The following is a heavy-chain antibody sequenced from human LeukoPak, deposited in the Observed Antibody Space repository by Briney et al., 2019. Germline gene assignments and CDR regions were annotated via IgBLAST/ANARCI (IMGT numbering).Heavy chain of an antibody. D-gene: IGHD2-15*01. CDR1: GGSISSGSYY. CDR3: ARQDIVVVVAATVPYFDY. Sequence: SETLSLTCTVSGGSISSGSYYWSWIRQPAGKGLEWIGSIYYSGSTYYNPSLKSRVTISVDTSKNQFSLKLSSVTAADTAVYYCARQDIVVVVAATVPYFDYWGQGTLVTVSS. V-gene: IGHV4-39*01. CDR2: IYYSGST. J-gene: IGHJ4*02.